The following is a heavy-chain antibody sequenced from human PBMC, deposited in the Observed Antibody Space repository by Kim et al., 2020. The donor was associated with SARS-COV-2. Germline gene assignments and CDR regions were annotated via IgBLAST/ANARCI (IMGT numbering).Heavy chain of an antibody. D-gene: IGHD6-13*01. CDR3: AILHDSSSWSVVPPYYYGMDV. J-gene: IGHJ6*02. CDR2: ISYDGSNK. Sequence: GGSLRLSCAASGFTFSSYAMHWVRQAPGKGLEWVAVISYDGSNKYYADSVKGRFTISRDNSKNTLYLQMNSLRAEDTAVYYCAILHDSSSWSVVPPYYYGMDVWGQGTTVTVSS. CDR1: GFTFSSYA. V-gene: IGHV3-30*04.